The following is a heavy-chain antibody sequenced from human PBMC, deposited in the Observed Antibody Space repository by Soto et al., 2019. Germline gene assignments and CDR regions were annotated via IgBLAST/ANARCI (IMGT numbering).Heavy chain of an antibody. CDR3: AKDRVGGTFYTPLGF. V-gene: IGHV3-30*18. CDR1: GFNFGNYG. D-gene: IGHD1-7*01. CDR2: ITYDGSNK. J-gene: IGHJ4*02. Sequence: SGGSLRLSCHASGFNFGNYGLHWVRQAPVKGLEWVAVITYDGSNKYYADSVKGRFTISRDNSKNTLSLHLNTLKPEDTAVYHCAKDRVGGTFYTPLGFWGQGTLVTVSS.